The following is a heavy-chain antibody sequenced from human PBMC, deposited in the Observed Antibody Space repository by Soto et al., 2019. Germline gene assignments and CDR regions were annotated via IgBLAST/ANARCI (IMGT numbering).Heavy chain of an antibody. D-gene: IGHD6-13*01. Sequence: GASVKVSCKASGYTFTGYAMHWVRQAPGQRLEWMGWINAGNGNTKYPQKFQGRVTITRDTSASTAYMELSSLRSEDTAVYYCARWDSTTKPFDYWGQGTLVTVSS. V-gene: IGHV1-3*01. J-gene: IGHJ4*02. CDR2: INAGNGNT. CDR3: ARWDSTTKPFDY. CDR1: GYTFTGYA.